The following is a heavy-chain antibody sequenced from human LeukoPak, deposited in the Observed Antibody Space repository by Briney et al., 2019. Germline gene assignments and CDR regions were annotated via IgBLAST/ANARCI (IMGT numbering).Heavy chain of an antibody. J-gene: IGHJ6*02. CDR1: GGSISNGLYY. CDR2: VLFTGSA. D-gene: IGHD4/OR15-4a*01. V-gene: IGHV4-39*01. Sequence: SETLSFTCTVSGGSISNGLYYWDWIRQPPGKGLEWIGSVLFTGSAWVNPPLNSRVTMSVDTTKNQFSLKLRSVSAGDTAVCYCARRGSGNGGTYAGMDVWGQGTTVTVSS. CDR3: ARRGSGNGGTYAGMDV.